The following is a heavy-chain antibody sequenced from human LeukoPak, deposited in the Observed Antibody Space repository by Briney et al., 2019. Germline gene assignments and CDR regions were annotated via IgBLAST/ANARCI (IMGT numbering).Heavy chain of an antibody. Sequence: VASVKVSCKASGYTFTSYYMHWVRQAPGQGLEWMGIINPSGGSTNYAQKFQGRVTMTRDTSTNTVYMELSSLRSEDTAVYYCTRDYSSSSYLDYWGQGTLVTVSS. CDR3: TRDYSSSSYLDY. J-gene: IGHJ4*02. CDR2: INPSGGST. V-gene: IGHV1-46*03. D-gene: IGHD6-6*01. CDR1: GYTFTSYY.